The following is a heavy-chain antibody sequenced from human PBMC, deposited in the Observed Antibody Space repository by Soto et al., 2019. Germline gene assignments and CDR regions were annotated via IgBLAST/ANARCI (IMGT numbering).Heavy chain of an antibody. CDR3: AKDDSVRGVIITYYYYYGMDV. Sequence: PGGSLRLSCAASGFTFSSYAMSLVSQAPGKGLEWVSAISGSGGSTYYADSVKGRFTISRDNSKNTLYLQMNSLRAEDTAVYYCAKDDSVRGVIITYYYYYGMDVWGQGTTVTVSS. CDR1: GFTFSSYA. CDR2: ISGSGGST. V-gene: IGHV3-23*01. D-gene: IGHD3-10*01. J-gene: IGHJ6*02.